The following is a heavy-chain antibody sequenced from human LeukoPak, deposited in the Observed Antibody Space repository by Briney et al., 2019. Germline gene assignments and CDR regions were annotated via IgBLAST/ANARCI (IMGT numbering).Heavy chain of an antibody. J-gene: IGHJ3*02. CDR2: IYYSGST. CDR1: GGSISSSSYY. V-gene: IGHV4-39*07. Sequence: SETLSLTCTVSGGSISSSSYYWGWIRQPPGKGLEWIGSIYYSGSTYYNPSLKSRVTISVDTSKSQFSLKLSSVTAADTAVYYCARVGATLVHAFDIWGQGTMVTVSS. CDR3: ARVGATLVHAFDI. D-gene: IGHD1-26*01.